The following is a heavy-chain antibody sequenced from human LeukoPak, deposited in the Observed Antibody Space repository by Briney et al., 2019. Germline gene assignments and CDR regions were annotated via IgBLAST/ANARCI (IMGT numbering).Heavy chain of an antibody. CDR3: ARRVSGSYLDY. J-gene: IGHJ4*02. V-gene: IGHV3-48*01. Sequence: PGGSLRLSCAASGFAFSTYGMNWVRQAPGKGLGWVSYITSRSTIYYADSVKGRFTISRDNVKNSLYLEMNSLRADDTAVYYCARRVSGSYLDYWGQGILVTVSS. D-gene: IGHD3-10*01. CDR1: GFAFSTYG. CDR2: ITSRSTI.